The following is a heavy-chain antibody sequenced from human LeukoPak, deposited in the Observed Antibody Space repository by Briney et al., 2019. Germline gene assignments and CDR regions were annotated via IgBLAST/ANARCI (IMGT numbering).Heavy chain of an antibody. J-gene: IGHJ6*02. CDR1: GYTFTGYY. CDR3: ARRVAGTALDV. D-gene: IGHD6-19*01. V-gene: IGHV1-2*02. CDR2: INPNSGGT. Sequence: ASVKVSCKGSGYTFTGYYMHWVRHAPGQGLEWVGWINPNSGGTNYAQKFQGRVTMTRDTSISTAYMELSRLRSDDTAVYYCARRVAGTALDVWGQGTTVTVSS.